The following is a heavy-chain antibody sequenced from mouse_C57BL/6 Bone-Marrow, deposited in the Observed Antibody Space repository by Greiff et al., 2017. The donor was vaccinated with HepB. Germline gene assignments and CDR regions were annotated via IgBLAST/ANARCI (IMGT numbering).Heavy chain of an antibody. CDR1: GYTFTDYY. J-gene: IGHJ3*01. CDR2: IYPGSGNT. V-gene: IGHV1-76*01. CDR3: ARGGFAY. Sequence: QVQLKQSGAELVKPGASVKLSCKASGYTFTDYYINWVKQRPGQGLEWIARIYPGSGNTYYNEKFKGKATLTAETSSSTAYMQLSSLTSEDSAVYFFARGGFAYWGQGTLVTVSA.